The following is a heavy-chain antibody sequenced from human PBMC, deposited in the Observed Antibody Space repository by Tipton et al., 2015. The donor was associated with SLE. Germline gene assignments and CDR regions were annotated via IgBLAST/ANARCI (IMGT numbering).Heavy chain of an antibody. J-gene: IGHJ4*02. D-gene: IGHD2-21*01. CDR2: IYHSGRT. V-gene: IGHV4-38-2*02. CDR1: GYSISSGYY. CDR3: AREIGLYCGGDCYPLDY. Sequence: TLSLTCTVSGYSISSGYYWGWIRQPPGKGLEWIGSIYHSGRTYYNPSLKSRVTISVDTSKNQFSLKLSSVTAADTAVYYCAREIGLYCGGDCYPLDYWGQGTLVTVSS.